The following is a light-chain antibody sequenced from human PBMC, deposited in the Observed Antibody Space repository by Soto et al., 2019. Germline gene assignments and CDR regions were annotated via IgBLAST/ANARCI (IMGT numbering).Light chain of an antibody. CDR3: QQYGSSPWT. V-gene: IGKV3-20*01. CDR1: QRITSSF. J-gene: IGKJ1*01. Sequence: EIMMTQSPGTLSLCPGERATLSCRASQRITSSFLAWYQQKPGQAPRLLIYGASNRATGIPARFSGSGSGTDFTLTISRLEPEDFAVYFCQQYGSSPWTFGQGTKVEIK. CDR2: GAS.